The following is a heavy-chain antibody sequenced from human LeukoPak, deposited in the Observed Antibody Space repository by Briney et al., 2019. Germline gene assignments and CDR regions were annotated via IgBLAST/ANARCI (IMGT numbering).Heavy chain of an antibody. CDR1: GGSISSSSYY. CDR2: IYYSGST. CDR3: ARLGVPAATRPYFDY. V-gene: IGHV4-39*01. J-gene: IGHJ4*02. D-gene: IGHD2-2*01. Sequence: SSETLSLTCTVSGGSISSSSYYWGWIRQPPGKGLEWIGSIYYSGSTYYNPSLKSRVTISVDTSKNQFSLKLSSVTAADTAVYYCARLGVPAATRPYFDYWGQGTLVTVSS.